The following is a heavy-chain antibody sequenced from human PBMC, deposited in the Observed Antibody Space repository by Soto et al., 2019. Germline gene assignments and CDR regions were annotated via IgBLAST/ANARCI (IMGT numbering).Heavy chain of an antibody. V-gene: IGHV1-69*13. CDR1: GGTFSSYA. D-gene: IGHD3-22*01. CDR2: IIPIFGTA. CDR3: ARHSSGYSYAFDI. Sequence: SVKLSCTDSGGTFSSYAISWVRQAPGQGLEWMGGIIPIFGTANYAQKFQGRVTITADESTSTAYMELSSLRSEDTAVYYCARHSSGYSYAFDIWGQGTMVTV. J-gene: IGHJ3*02.